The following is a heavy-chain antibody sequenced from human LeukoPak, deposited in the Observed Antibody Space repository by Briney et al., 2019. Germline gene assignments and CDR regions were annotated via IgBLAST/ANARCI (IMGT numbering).Heavy chain of an antibody. CDR2: MTSSGGGT. CDR3: AKAHYFGSGSFDH. Sequence: GGSLRLSCTASGFILSSYAMNWVRQAPGKGLEWVSVMTSSGGGTDYADSVKGRFTISRDNFKNTLYLQMNSLRAEDTAVYYCAKAHYFGSGSFDHWGQGTLVTVSP. CDR1: GFILSSYA. V-gene: IGHV3-23*01. J-gene: IGHJ4*02. D-gene: IGHD3-10*01.